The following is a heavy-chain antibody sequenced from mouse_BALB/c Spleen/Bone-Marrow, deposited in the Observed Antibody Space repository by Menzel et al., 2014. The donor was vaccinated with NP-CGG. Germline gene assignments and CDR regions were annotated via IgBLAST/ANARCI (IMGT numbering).Heavy chain of an antibody. Sequence: VQLVESGPELVKPGASVKISCKASGYTFTDYYINWVKQKPGQGLEWIGWIYPGSGNTKYNEKFKGKATLTVDTSSSTAYMQLGSLTSEDTAVYFCAREWDWGYYFDYWGQGTTLTVSS. CDR3: AREWDWGYYFDY. CDR1: GYTFTDYY. CDR2: IYPGSGNT. D-gene: IGHD4-1*01. V-gene: IGHV1-84*02. J-gene: IGHJ2*01.